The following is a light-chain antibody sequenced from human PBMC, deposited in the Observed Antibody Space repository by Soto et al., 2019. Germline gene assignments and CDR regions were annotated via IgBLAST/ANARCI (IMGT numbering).Light chain of an antibody. CDR3: LQHNSYPRT. V-gene: IGKV1-17*01. CDR1: QGIRNY. Sequence: DIQMTQSPSSLSASVGDRVTITCRASQGIRNYLVWYQQKPGKAPKRLIYAASTLQSGVPSRFSGSGSGTEFTLTISSLQPEDFATYYCLQHNSYPRTFGQGTKVDI. CDR2: AAS. J-gene: IGKJ1*01.